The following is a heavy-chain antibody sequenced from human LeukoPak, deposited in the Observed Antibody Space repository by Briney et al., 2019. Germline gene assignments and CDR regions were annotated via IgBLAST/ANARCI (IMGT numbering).Heavy chain of an antibody. V-gene: IGHV1-2*06. Sequence: ASVKVSCKASGYTFTGYYMHWVRQAPGQGLEWMGRVNPNGGGTNYAQKFQGRVTMTRDTSISTAYMELGRLRSDDTAVYYCARVGYSYGYDFDYWGQGTLVTVSS. CDR1: GYTFTGYY. CDR3: ARVGYSYGYDFDY. CDR2: VNPNGGGT. J-gene: IGHJ4*02. D-gene: IGHD5-18*01.